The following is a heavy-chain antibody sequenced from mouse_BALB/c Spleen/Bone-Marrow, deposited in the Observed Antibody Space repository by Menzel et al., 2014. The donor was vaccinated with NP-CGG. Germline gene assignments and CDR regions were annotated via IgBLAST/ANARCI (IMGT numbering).Heavy chain of an antibody. Sequence: EVKLMESGGGLVQPGGSLKLSCAASGFDFSRYWTSWVRQAPGKGLEWIGEINPDSSTINYTPSLKDKFIISRDNAKNTLYLQMSKVRSEDTALYYCARLYYDYDDVFYWYFDVWGAGTTVTVSS. CDR1: GFDFSRYW. CDR2: INPDSSTI. J-gene: IGHJ1*01. V-gene: IGHV4-1*02. CDR3: ARLYYDYDDVFYWYFDV. D-gene: IGHD2-4*01.